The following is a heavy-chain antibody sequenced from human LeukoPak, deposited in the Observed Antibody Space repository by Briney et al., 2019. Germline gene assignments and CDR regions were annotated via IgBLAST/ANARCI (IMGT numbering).Heavy chain of an antibody. D-gene: IGHD3-22*01. V-gene: IGHV1-69*13. Sequence: ASVKVSCKASGGTFSSYAISWVRQAPGQGLEWMGGIIPIFGTANYAQKFQGRVTITADESTSTAYMELSSLRSEDTAVYYYARGGLYYYDSSGYSSSDFDYWGQGTLVTVSS. CDR3: ARGGLYYYDSSGYSSSDFDY. J-gene: IGHJ4*02. CDR2: IIPIFGTA. CDR1: GGTFSSYA.